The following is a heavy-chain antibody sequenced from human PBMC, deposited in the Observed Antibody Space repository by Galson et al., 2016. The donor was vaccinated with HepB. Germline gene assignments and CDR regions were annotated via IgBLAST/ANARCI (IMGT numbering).Heavy chain of an antibody. CDR2: VYHSGST. Sequence: CAASGFTFSSYAMNWVRQAPGKGLEWIGEVYHSGSTNYNPSLKSRVTISADTSKNQFSLKLTSVTAADTAIYYCARGRSSGWYRKRFDIWGQGTPVTVSS. D-gene: IGHD6-19*01. CDR1: GFTFSSYA. CDR3: ARGRSSGWYRKRFDI. V-gene: IGHV4-34*01. J-gene: IGHJ4*02.